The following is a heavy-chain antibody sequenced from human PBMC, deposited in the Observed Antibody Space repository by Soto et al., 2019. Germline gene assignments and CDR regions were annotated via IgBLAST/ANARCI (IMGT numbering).Heavy chain of an antibody. D-gene: IGHD3-3*01. CDR3: ARVKDDLGDRWFDP. Sequence: GASVKVSCKASGGTFSSYAISWVRQAPGQGLEWMGGIIPIFGTANYAQKFQGRVTITADKSTSTAYMELSSLRSEDTAVYYCARVKDDLGDRWFDPWGQGTLVTVST. CDR2: IIPIFGTA. V-gene: IGHV1-69*06. CDR1: GGTFSSYA. J-gene: IGHJ5*02.